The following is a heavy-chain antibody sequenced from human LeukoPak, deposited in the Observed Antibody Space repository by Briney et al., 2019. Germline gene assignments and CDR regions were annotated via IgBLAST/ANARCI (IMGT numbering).Heavy chain of an antibody. D-gene: IGHD3-22*01. J-gene: IGHJ5*02. Sequence: PGGSLRLSCAASGFIVSSRHMSWVRQAPGKGLEWVSVIYSGGGTNYADSVKGRFTISRENSKNTLYLQLNSLRAEDTAVYYCARDLYSSGPWGQGTLVTVSS. V-gene: IGHV3-66*01. CDR3: ARDLYSSGP. CDR2: IYSGGGT. CDR1: GFIVSSRH.